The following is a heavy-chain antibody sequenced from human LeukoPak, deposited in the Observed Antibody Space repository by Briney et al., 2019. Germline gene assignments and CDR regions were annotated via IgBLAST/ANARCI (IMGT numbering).Heavy chain of an antibody. J-gene: IGHJ5*02. CDR3: GGSSSSNWFDP. CDR2: INSDGSST. D-gene: IGHD6-6*01. CDR1: GFTFSSYW. Sequence: GGSLRLSCAASGFTFSSYWMHWVRQVPGKGLVWVSRINSDGSSTTYADYVRGRFTISRDNAKNTLYLQMNSLRAEDTAVYYCGGSSSSNWFDPWGQGTLVTVSS. V-gene: IGHV3-74*03.